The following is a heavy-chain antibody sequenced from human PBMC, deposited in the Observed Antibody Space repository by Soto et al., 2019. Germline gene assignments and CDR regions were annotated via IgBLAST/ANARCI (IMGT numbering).Heavy chain of an antibody. J-gene: IGHJ5*02. CDR3: ARDKHYDSSGYT. V-gene: IGHV4-30-4*01. CDR1: GGSISSGDYY. Sequence: SETLSLTCTVSGGSISSGDYYWSWIRQPPGKGLEWIGYVYYSGSTYYNPSLKSRVTISVDTSKNQFSLKLSSVTAADTAVYYCARDKHYDSSGYTWGQGTLVTVSS. CDR2: VYYSGST. D-gene: IGHD3-22*01.